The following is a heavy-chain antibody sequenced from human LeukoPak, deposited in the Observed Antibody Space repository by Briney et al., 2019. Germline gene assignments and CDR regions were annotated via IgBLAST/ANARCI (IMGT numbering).Heavy chain of an antibody. CDR1: GFTFSSYA. CDR2: ISYDGSNK. V-gene: IGHV3-30-3*01. Sequence: GGSLRLSCAASGFTFSSYAMHWVRQAPGKGLEWVAVISYDGSNKYYADSVKGRFTISRDNSKNTLYLQMNSLRAEDTAVYYCLNWKLEDGMDVRGQGTTVTVSS. J-gene: IGHJ6*02. CDR3: LNWKLEDGMDV. D-gene: IGHD1-20*01.